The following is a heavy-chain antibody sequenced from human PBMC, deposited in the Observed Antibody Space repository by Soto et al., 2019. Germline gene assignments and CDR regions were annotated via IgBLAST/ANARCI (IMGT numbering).Heavy chain of an antibody. J-gene: IGHJ2*01. CDR1: GFNFSTYA. CDR3: ARMGSLSRNYDSSGYYFSYGYFDL. D-gene: IGHD3-22*01. Sequence: QVQLVESGGGVVQPGRSLRLSCAVSGFNFSTYALHWVRQAPGKGLEWVAVISYDGSKKYYADSVMGRFTISRDKSKNTLNLRMNSLRPEYTAVYYCARMGSLSRNYDSSGYYFSYGYFDLWGRGTLVTVSS. V-gene: IGHV3-30-3*01. CDR2: ISYDGSKK.